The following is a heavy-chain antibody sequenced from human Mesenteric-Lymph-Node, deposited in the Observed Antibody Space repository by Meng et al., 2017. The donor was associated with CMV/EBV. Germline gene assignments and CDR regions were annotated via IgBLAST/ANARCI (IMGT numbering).Heavy chain of an antibody. D-gene: IGHD4-11*01. CDR1: GASITSTIYY. J-gene: IGHJ6*01. CDR3: AKHPTASATIYYYYGMDV. Sequence: GSLRLSCTVSGASITSTIYYWGWLRQSPGKGLEWIGSLYYTGTTYHNPSLRSRVSISVYTSKNQFSLKLSSVTAADTAVYFCAKHPTASATIYYYYGMDVWGQGTTVTVSS. CDR2: LYYTGTT. V-gene: IGHV4-39*01.